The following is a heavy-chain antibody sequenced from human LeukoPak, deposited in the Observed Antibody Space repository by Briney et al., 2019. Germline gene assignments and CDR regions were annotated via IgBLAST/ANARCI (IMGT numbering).Heavy chain of an antibody. J-gene: IGHJ6*03. D-gene: IGHD3-9*01. Sequence: PSETLSLTCTVSGGSISTSSYYWGWIRQPPGKGLEWIGSIYYSGSTYYNPSLKSRVTISVDTSKNQFSLKLSSVTAADTAVYYCARINYDILTGYYNPYLPYMDVWGKGTTVTISS. V-gene: IGHV4-39*01. CDR3: ARINYDILTGYYNPYLPYMDV. CDR1: GGSISTSSYY. CDR2: IYYSGST.